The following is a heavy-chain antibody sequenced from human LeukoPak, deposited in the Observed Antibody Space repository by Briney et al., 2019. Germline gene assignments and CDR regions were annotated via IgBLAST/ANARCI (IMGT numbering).Heavy chain of an antibody. V-gene: IGHV3-48*03. D-gene: IGHD3-16*01. J-gene: IGHJ4*02. CDR3: ARDYYDYVWGSFSPVGY. Sequence: GGSLRLSCAASGFTFSSYEMNWVRQAPGKGLEWVSYISSSGSTIYYADSVKGRFTISRDNAKNSLYLQMNSLRAEDTAVYYCARDYYDYVWGSFSPVGYWGQGTLVTVSS. CDR2: ISSSGSTI. CDR1: GFTFSSYE.